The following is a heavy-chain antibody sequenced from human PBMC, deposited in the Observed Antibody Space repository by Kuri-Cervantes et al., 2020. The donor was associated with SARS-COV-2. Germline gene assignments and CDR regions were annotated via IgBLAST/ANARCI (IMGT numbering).Heavy chain of an antibody. V-gene: IGHV3-21*01. Sequence: GESLKISCGASGFTLKSYTMNWVRQAPGKALQWISSMSGSGSYIYYADSLKGRFTISRDISKNTLYLQMNSLRTEDTAVYYCARDRSLMREEDWYFDLWGRGTLVTVSS. CDR2: MSGSGSYI. CDR3: ARDRSLMREEDWYFDL. CDR1: GFTLKSYT. J-gene: IGHJ2*01.